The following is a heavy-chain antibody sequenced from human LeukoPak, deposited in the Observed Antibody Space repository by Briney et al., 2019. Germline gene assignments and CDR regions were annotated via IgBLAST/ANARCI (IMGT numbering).Heavy chain of an antibody. J-gene: IGHJ4*02. CDR1: GGSISSYY. V-gene: IGHV4-59*12. CDR3: ARDLIDGDYFYFDY. Sequence: SETLSLTCTVSGGSISSYYWSWIRQPPGKGLEWIGSIYHSGSTYHNPSLKSRVTISVDTSKNQFSLKLSSVTAADTAVYYCARDLIDGDYFYFDYWGQGTLVTVSS. CDR2: IYHSGST. D-gene: IGHD4-17*01.